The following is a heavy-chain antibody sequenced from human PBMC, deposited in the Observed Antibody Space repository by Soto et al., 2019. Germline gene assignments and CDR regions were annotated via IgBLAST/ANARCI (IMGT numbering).Heavy chain of an antibody. CDR3: ARGKYCSSTSCYSAYYYYGMDV. D-gene: IGHD2-2*01. CDR2: IKQDESEK. Sequence: EVQLVESGGGLVQPGGSLRLSWAASGFTFSSYGMSWVRQAPGRGLEWVANIKQDESEKYYVDSVKGRFTISRDNAKTSLYLQMNSLRAEDTAVYYCARGKYCSSTSCYSAYYYYGMDVWGQGTTVTVSS. CDR1: GFTFSSYG. J-gene: IGHJ6*02. V-gene: IGHV3-7*03.